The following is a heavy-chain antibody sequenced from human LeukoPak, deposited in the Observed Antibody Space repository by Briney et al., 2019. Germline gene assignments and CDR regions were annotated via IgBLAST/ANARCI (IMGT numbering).Heavy chain of an antibody. D-gene: IGHD2-2*01. CDR1: GGSFSGYY. CDR3: ARLIVVVPAASGDMDV. J-gene: IGHJ6*03. CDR2: INHSGST. Sequence: SETLSLTCAVYGGSFSGYYWSWIHQPPGKGLEWVGEINHSGSTNYNPSLKSRVTISVDTSKNQFSLKLSSVTAADTAVYYCARLIVVVPAASGDMDVWGKGTTVTVSS. V-gene: IGHV4-34*01.